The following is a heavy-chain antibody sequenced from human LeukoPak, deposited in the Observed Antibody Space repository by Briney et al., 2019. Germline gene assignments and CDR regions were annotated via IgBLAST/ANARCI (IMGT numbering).Heavy chain of an antibody. D-gene: IGHD3-3*01. CDR3: ARDLDFWSGYYDY. Sequence: TGGSLRHSCAAPGFTFSSYWMHWVRQAPGKGLVWVSRINGDGSTTSYADSVKGRFTISRDNAKNTLYLQMNSLRAEDTAVYYCARDLDFWSGYYDYWGQGTLVTVSS. CDR1: GFTFSSYW. CDR2: INGDGSTT. J-gene: IGHJ4*02. V-gene: IGHV3-74*01.